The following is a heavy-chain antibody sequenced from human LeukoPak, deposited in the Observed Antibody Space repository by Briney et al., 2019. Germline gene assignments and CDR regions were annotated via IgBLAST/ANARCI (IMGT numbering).Heavy chain of an antibody. Sequence: TGGSLRLSCTASGFTFGDCAMSWVRQAPGKGLEGVGSFTGRTYGGTTEYAASVRGRFTISIDDSKSIAYLQMNSLTTEDTAAYYCTRWTTVTTFEYWGQGTQVAVSS. CDR1: GFTFGDCA. J-gene: IGHJ4*02. CDR2: FTGRTYGGTT. D-gene: IGHD4-17*01. V-gene: IGHV3-49*04. CDR3: TRWTTVTTFEY.